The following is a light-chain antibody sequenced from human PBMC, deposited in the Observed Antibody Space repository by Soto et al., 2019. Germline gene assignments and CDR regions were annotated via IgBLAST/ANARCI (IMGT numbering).Light chain of an antibody. CDR2: DSS. Sequence: DIQMTQSPSTLSASVGDRVTITCRASQSIRSWLAWYQQKPGTAPKLLIYDSSSLESGVPSRFSGSGSGTEFTLTISSLQPDDFATYYCQQYTSYWTFGQGSKVEIK. CDR3: QQYTSYWT. J-gene: IGKJ1*01. V-gene: IGKV1-5*01. CDR1: QSIRSW.